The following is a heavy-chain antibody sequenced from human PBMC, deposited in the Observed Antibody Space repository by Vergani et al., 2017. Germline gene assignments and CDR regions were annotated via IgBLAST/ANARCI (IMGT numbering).Heavy chain of an antibody. D-gene: IGHD3-10*01. V-gene: IGHV3-30-3*01. Sequence: VQLVESGGGVVQPGRSLRLSCAASGFTFSSYAMHWVRQAPGKGLEWVAVISYDGSNKYYADSVKGRFTISRDNSKNTLYLQMNSLRAEDTAVYYCARDYYYGSMDVWGQGTTVTVSS. CDR2: ISYDGSNK. CDR1: GFTFSSYA. J-gene: IGHJ6*02. CDR3: ARDYYYGSMDV.